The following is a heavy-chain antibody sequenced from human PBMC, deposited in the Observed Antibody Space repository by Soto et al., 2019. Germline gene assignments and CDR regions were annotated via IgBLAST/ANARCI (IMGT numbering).Heavy chain of an antibody. J-gene: IGHJ4*02. CDR1: GXTLDNG. CDR2: IDYSGTNT. CDR3: VSWVSAYFDN. Sequence: GSLTLSCAASGXTLDNGITWVRQAPGKGLEWISTIDYSGTNTHYENYVKGRFTISRDKFRNTVAMKMSNLRSEDTALYYCVSWVSAYFDNWGQGTLGTVSS. D-gene: IGHD2-8*01. V-gene: IGHV3-23*05.